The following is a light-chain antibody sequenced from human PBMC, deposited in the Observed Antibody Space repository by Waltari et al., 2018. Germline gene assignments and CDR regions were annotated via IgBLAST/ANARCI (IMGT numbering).Light chain of an antibody. J-gene: IGKJ1*01. CDR1: QSIGKY. Sequence: EIVLTQSPGTLSLSPGERATLSCRASQSIGKYLVWYQQKPGQAPRLLIYAASSRATGFPDRFSGSGSVTDFSLTISRLEPEDFAVYYCQNHERLPATFGQGTKVEIK. CDR3: QNHERLPAT. V-gene: IGKV3-20*01. CDR2: AAS.